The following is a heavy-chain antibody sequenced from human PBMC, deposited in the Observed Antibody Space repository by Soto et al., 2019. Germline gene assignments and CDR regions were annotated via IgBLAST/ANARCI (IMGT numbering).Heavy chain of an antibody. Sequence: EVQLVESGGGLVEPGGTLTLSCAASGFTFSNALMTWVRQAPGKGLEWVGRIKSETDGGTTDFAAPLRGRFTISRDDSENTLYLQMSNLKIEDTVVYYCTAGKVPAMDVWGKGTTVTVSS. CDR3: TAGKVPAMDV. V-gene: IGHV3-15*01. J-gene: IGHJ6*03. D-gene: IGHD3-10*01. CDR1: GFTFSNAL. CDR2: IKSETDGGTT.